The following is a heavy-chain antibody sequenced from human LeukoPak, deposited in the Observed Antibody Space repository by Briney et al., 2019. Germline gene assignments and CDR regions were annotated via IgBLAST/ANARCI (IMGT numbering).Heavy chain of an antibody. V-gene: IGHV3-23*01. Sequence: GGSLRLSCAASGFTFSSYAMSWVRQAPGKGLEWVSAISGSGGSTYYADSVKGRFTISRDNSKNTLYLQMNSLRAENTAVYYCARVWDIVVVPAAIAFDYWGQGTLVTVSS. J-gene: IGHJ4*02. CDR1: GFTFSSYA. CDR3: ARVWDIVVVPAAIAFDY. CDR2: ISGSGGST. D-gene: IGHD2-2*02.